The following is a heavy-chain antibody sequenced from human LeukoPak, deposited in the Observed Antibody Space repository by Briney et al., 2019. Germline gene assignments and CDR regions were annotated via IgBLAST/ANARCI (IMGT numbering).Heavy chain of an antibody. CDR1: GGSISSSSYY. Sequence: PSETLSLTCTVSGGSISSSSYYWGWIRQPPGKGLEWIGSVYYTGASYYNPSLKSRVTISIDTSKKHFPLKLTSVTAADTAVYYCARVGQLLIDYWGQGTLATVSS. J-gene: IGHJ4*02. CDR2: VYYTGAS. D-gene: IGHD2-2*01. V-gene: IGHV4-39*06. CDR3: ARVGQLLIDY.